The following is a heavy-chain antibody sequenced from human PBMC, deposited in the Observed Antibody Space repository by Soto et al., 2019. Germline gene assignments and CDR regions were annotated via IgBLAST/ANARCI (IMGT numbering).Heavy chain of an antibody. Sequence: EVQLLESGGALVQPGGSLRLSCAASGFTFSSYAMSWVRQASGKVLEWVSAISGSGGSTYYADSVKGWFTISRHTSKSTQSLKMISIRAEDSAVYYCAQDGYSYGWATLYWFRGTMVSVSS. CDR3: AQDGYSYGWATLY. J-gene: IGHJ4*02. CDR2: ISGSGGST. D-gene: IGHD5-18*01. V-gene: IGHV3-23*01. CDR1: GFTFSSYA.